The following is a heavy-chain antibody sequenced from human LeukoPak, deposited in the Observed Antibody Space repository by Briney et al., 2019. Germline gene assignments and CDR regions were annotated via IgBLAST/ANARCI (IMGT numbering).Heavy chain of an antibody. CDR2: IWYDGSNK. CDR3: ARNQGYSYDSAGKKNFQH. CDR1: GFTFRSYG. Sequence: GGSLRLSCAASGFTFRSYGMHWVRQAPGKGLEWVAVIWYDGSNKYYADSVKGRFTISRDNSKNTLFLQMNSLRAEDMAIYYCARNQGYSYDSAGKKNFQHWGQGTLVTVAS. J-gene: IGHJ1*01. D-gene: IGHD2-15*01. V-gene: IGHV3-33*01.